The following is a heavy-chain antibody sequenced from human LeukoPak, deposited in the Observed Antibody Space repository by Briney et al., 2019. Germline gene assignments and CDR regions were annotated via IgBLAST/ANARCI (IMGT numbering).Heavy chain of an antibody. Sequence: GASVKVPCKASGGTFISYAISWVRQAPGQGLEWMGRIIPILGIANYAQKFQGRVTITADKSTSTAYMELSSLRSEDTAVYYCARGRVTGTTRLYYFDYWGQGTLVTVSS. D-gene: IGHD1-20*01. CDR1: GGTFISYA. V-gene: IGHV1-69*04. CDR2: IIPILGIA. CDR3: ARGRVTGTTRLYYFDY. J-gene: IGHJ4*02.